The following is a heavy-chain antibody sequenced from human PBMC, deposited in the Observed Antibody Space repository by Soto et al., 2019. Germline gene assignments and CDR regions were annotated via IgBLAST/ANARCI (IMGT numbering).Heavy chain of an antibody. Sequence: ASVKVSCKASGYTFTSYGISWVRQAPGQGLEWMGWISAYNGNTNYAQKLQGRVTMTTDTSTSTAYMELRSLRSDDTAVYYCARDNTVNSYYYYGMDVWGQGTTVTVSS. CDR3: ARDNTVNSYYYYGMDV. CDR1: GYTFTSYG. D-gene: IGHD4-17*01. J-gene: IGHJ6*02. CDR2: ISAYNGNT. V-gene: IGHV1-18*01.